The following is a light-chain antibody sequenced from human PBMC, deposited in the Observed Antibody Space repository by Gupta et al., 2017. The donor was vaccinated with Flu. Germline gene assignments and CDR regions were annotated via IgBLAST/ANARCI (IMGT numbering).Light chain of an antibody. J-gene: IGKJ2*04. Sequence: DIQMTQSPSSLSASVGDRVTITCRARQSISSYLNWYQQKPGKAPKLLIYDASSGQSGVPTRFSGSGDGTDVTLTISRRQPEDFETYYSQQSDSTPNSSFGQGTKLEIK. V-gene: IGKV1-39*01. CDR1: QSISSY. CDR3: QQSDSTPNSS. CDR2: DAS.